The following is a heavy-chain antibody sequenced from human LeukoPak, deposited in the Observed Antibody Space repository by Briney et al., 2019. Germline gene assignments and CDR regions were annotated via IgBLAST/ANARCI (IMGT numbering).Heavy chain of an antibody. Sequence: PGGSLRLSCAASGVTFSSYSMNWVRQAPGKGLEWVSYISSSSSTIYYADSVKGRFTISRDNAKNSLYLQMNSLRAEDTAVYYCARALGYCSSTSCYKGFVDYWGQGTLVTVSS. CDR2: ISSSSSTI. D-gene: IGHD2-2*02. CDR3: ARALGYCSSTSCYKGFVDY. CDR1: GVTFSSYS. V-gene: IGHV3-48*01. J-gene: IGHJ4*02.